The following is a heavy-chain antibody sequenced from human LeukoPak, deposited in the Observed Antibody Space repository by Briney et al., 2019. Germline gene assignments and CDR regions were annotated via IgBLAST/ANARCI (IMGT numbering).Heavy chain of an antibody. CDR2: IIPIFGTA. Sequence: GSSVKVSCKASGGTFSSYAISWVRQAPGQGLEWMGGIIPIFGTANYAQKFQGRVTITTDESTSTAYMELRSLRSDDTAVYYCARCHQNEQLWPQVAKLDYWGQGTLVTVSS. D-gene: IGHD5-18*01. V-gene: IGHV1-69*05. J-gene: IGHJ4*02. CDR3: ARCHQNEQLWPQVAKLDY. CDR1: GGTFSSYA.